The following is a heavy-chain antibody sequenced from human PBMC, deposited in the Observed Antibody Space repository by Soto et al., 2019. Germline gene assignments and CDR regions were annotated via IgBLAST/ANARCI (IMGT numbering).Heavy chain of an antibody. Sequence: QVQLQESGPGLVKPSETLSLTYTVSGGSISSYYWSWIRQPPGKGLEWIGYIYYSGSTNYNPSLKSRVTISVDTSKNQFSLKLSSVTAADTAVYYCARLAYSSGWYHFDYWGQGTLVTVSS. V-gene: IGHV4-59*08. D-gene: IGHD6-19*01. CDR2: IYYSGST. CDR3: ARLAYSSGWYHFDY. CDR1: GGSISSYY. J-gene: IGHJ4*02.